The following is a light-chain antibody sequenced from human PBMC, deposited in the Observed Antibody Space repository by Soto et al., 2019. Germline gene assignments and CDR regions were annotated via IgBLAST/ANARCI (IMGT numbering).Light chain of an antibody. V-gene: IGKV3-11*01. CDR3: QQRYDWPLT. CDR2: DAS. CDR1: QTVYNY. J-gene: IGKJ4*01. Sequence: EIVLTQSPATLSLSPGERATLSCRASQTVYNYLAWYQQRPGQAPRLLIYDASNRATGIPARFSGSGSGTDFTLTITSLEPEDLAVYFCQQRYDWPLTIGGGSRIEIK.